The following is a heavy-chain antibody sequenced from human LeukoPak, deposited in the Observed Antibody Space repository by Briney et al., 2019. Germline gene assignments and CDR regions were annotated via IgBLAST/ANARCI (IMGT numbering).Heavy chain of an antibody. D-gene: IGHD4-11*01. CDR1: GGSISSGGYY. CDR3: ARGCGTVTTHYYYGMDV. Sequence: SETLSLTCTVSGGSISSGGYYWSWIRQPPGKGLEWIGEINHSGSTNYNPSLKSRVTISVDTSKNQFSLKLSSVTAADTAVYYCARGCGTVTTHYYYGMDVWGQGTTVTVSS. V-gene: IGHV4-39*07. J-gene: IGHJ6*02. CDR2: INHSGST.